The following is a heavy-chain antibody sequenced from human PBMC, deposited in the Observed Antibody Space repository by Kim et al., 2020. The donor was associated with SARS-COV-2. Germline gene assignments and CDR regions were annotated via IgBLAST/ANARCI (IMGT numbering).Heavy chain of an antibody. Sequence: GGSLRLSCAASGFTFSSYAMSWVRQAPGKGLEWVSAISGSGGSTYYADSVKGRFTISRDNSKNTLYLQMNSLRAEDTAVYYCAKARGNSGYDSWAGYYYYGMDVWGQGTTVTVSS. CDR2: ISGSGGST. V-gene: IGHV3-23*01. CDR1: GFTFSSYA. CDR3: AKARGNSGYDSWAGYYYYGMDV. D-gene: IGHD5-12*01. J-gene: IGHJ6*02.